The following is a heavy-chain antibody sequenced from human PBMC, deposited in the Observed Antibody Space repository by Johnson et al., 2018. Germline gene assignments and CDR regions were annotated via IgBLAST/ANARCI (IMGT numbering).Heavy chain of an antibody. CDR3: ARVMRVVVVDDALYI. D-gene: IGHD3-22*01. CDR2: IWYDGSNK. J-gene: IGHJ3*02. Sequence: QVQLVQSGGGVVQPGRSLRLSCAASGFTFSSYGMHWVRQAPGKGLAWVAVIWYDGSNKYYADSVKGRFTISRDNSKNTLYLQMNSLRAEDTAVYYCARVMRVVVVDDALYIWGQGTMVTVSS. V-gene: IGHV3-33*01. CDR1: GFTFSSYG.